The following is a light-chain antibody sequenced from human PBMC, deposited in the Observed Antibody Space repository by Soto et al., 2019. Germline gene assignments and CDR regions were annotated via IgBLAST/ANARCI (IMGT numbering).Light chain of an antibody. J-gene: IGLJ1*01. Sequence: QPVLTQPPSASGTHGQKVTISCSGSSSNIGSNYVYWYQQLPGTAPKLLIYRNNQRPSGVPDRFSGSKSGTSASLAISGLRSEDEADYYCAAWDDSLSVYVFGTGTKLTVL. CDR1: SSNIGSNY. CDR3: AAWDDSLSVYV. CDR2: RNN. V-gene: IGLV1-47*01.